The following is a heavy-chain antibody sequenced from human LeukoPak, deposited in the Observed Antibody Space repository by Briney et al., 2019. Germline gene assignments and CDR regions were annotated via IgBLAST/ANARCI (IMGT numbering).Heavy chain of an antibody. J-gene: IGHJ5*02. CDR2: MNPNSGNT. CDR1: GYTFTSYD. D-gene: IGHD2-2*01. CDR3: ARVVVVVPAAKVWFDP. Sequence: ASVKVSCKASGYTFTSYDINWVRQATGQGLEWMGWMNPNSGNTGYAQEFQGRVTITRNTSISTAYMELSGLRSEDTAVYYCARVVVVVPAAKVWFDPWGQGTLVTVSS. V-gene: IGHV1-8*01.